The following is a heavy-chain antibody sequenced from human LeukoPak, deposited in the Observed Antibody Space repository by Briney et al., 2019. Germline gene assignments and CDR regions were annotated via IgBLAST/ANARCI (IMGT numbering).Heavy chain of an antibody. V-gene: IGHV3-23*01. CDR2: ISGSGGNT. J-gene: IGHJ4*02. D-gene: IGHD6-13*01. Sequence: PGGSLRLSCAASGFTFSSYAMNWVRQAPGKGLEWVSTISGSGGNTYYADSVKGRFTISRDNSKNTLYLQMNSLRAEDTAVYYCARDQYSSSCPDYWGQGTLVTVSS. CDR1: GFTFSSYA. CDR3: ARDQYSSSCPDY.